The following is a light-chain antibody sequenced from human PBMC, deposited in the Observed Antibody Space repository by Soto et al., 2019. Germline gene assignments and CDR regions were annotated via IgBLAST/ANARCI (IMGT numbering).Light chain of an antibody. Sequence: DIQMTQSPSSLSASVGDRVTITCRASQSISSYLNWYQQKPGKAPKLLIHSASNLQSGVPSRFSGSGYGTDFTLTISSLQPEDSATYYCLQAGAFPLTLGQGTSVEIK. J-gene: IGKJ1*01. CDR2: SAS. CDR3: LQAGAFPLT. V-gene: IGKV1-39*01. CDR1: QSISSY.